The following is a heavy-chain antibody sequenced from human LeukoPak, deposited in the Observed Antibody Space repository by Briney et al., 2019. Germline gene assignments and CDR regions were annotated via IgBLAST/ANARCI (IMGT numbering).Heavy chain of an antibody. CDR1: VYSFTNYG. Sequence: ASVNVSFMASVYSFTNYGVTWVRQAPGQALEWMGWISTYNGNTNSAQKFQGRITMTTDSSTSTAFMELRSLRSDDTAMYYCVRDLGRLSRTYFDYWGHGTLVTVSS. CDR2: ISTYNGNT. V-gene: IGHV1-18*01. D-gene: IGHD1-1*01. CDR3: VRDLGRLSRTYFDY. J-gene: IGHJ4*01.